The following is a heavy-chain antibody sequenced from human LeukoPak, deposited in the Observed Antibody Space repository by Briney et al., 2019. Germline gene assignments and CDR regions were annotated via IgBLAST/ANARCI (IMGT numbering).Heavy chain of an antibody. CDR2: ISGSGGNT. CDR3: AKDRVAGLYAFEI. J-gene: IGHJ3*02. CDR1: GFTFSSYA. V-gene: IGHV3-23*01. D-gene: IGHD6-19*01. Sequence: GGSLRLSCAASGFTFSSYAMSWVRQAPGKGLEWVSDISGSGGNTYYADSVKGRFTISRDNAKNTLYLQMNSLRVEDTAVYYCAKDRVAGLYAFEIWGHGTMGTVTS.